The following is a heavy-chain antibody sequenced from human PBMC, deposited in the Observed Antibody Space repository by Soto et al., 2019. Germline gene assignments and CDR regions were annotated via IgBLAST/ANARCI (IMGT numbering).Heavy chain of an antibody. J-gene: IGHJ6*02. V-gene: IGHV3-74*01. CDR2: INSDGSSK. D-gene: IGHD6-13*01. Sequence: GGSLRLSCAASGFTFSSYWMHWVRQAPGKGLVWVSRINSDGSSKSYADSVKGRFTISRDNSKNTLYLQMNSLRAEDTAVYYCARVKKACWYLGMDVWGQGTTVTVSS. CDR1: GFTFSSYW. CDR3: ARVKKACWYLGMDV.